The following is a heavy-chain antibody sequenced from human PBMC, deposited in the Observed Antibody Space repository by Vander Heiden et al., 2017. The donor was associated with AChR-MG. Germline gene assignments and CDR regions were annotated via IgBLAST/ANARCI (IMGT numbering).Heavy chain of an antibody. CDR3: ASEDYDSNLGYWFDP. J-gene: IGHJ5*02. Sequence: QVQLVQSGAEVKKPGSSVKVPCKASGGPFSGDAIRWGRQAPGQGLEWMGGIIPIFGTANYGQKFQGRVTITADESTSTAYMELSSLRSEDTAVYYCASEDYDSNLGYWFDPWGQGTLVTVSS. V-gene: IGHV1-69*01. D-gene: IGHD3-3*01. CDR1: GGPFSGDA. CDR2: IIPIFGTA.